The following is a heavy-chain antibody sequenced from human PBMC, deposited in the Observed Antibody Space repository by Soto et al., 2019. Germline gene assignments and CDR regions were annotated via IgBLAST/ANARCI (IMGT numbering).Heavy chain of an antibody. Sequence: ASVKVSCKASGGTFSRYAISWVRQAPGQGLEWMGGIIPIFGTANYAQKFQGRVTITADESTSTAYMELSSLRSEDTAVYYCARKRDIVSPNWFDPWGQGTLVTVSS. CDR3: ARKRDIVSPNWFDP. CDR2: IIPIFGTA. D-gene: IGHD2-15*01. V-gene: IGHV1-69*13. CDR1: GGTFSRYA. J-gene: IGHJ5*02.